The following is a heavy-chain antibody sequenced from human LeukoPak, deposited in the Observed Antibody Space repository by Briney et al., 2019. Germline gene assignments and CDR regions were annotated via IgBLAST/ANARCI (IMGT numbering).Heavy chain of an antibody. D-gene: IGHD2-2*01. J-gene: IGHJ4*02. CDR2: IFPSGGEI. V-gene: IGHV3-23*01. CDR1: GFTFSTFA. CDR3: AKGYCSSTSCLYFDY. Sequence: GSLRLSCAASGFTFSTFAMIWVRQPPGKGLEWVSSIFPSGGEIHYADSVRGRFTISRDNSKSTLSLQMNGLRAEDTAVYYCAKGYCSSTSCLYFDYWGQGTLVTVSS.